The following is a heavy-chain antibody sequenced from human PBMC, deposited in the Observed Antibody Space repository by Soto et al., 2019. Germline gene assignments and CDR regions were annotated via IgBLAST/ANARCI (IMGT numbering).Heavy chain of an antibody. CDR1: GFTFVSYA. CDR3: ARANPVLNAFDI. D-gene: IGHD2-8*01. J-gene: IGHJ3*02. CDR2: ISSNGGST. V-gene: IGHV3-64*01. Sequence: PGGSLRLSCAASGFTFVSYAMHWVRQAPGKGLEYVSAISSNGGSTYYANSVKGRFTISRDNSKNTLYLQMGSLRAEDMAVYYCARANPVLNAFDIWGQGTMVTVSS.